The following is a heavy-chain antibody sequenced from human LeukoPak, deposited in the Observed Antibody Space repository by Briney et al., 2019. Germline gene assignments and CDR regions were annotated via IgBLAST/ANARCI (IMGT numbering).Heavy chain of an antibody. Sequence: ETLSLTCAVYGGSFSGYYWSWIRQPPGKGLEWIGEINHSGSTNYNPSLKSRVTISVDTSKNQFSLKLSSVTAADTAVYYCARAVTTRYYFDYWGQGTLVTVSS. CDR2: INHSGST. D-gene: IGHD4-17*01. CDR1: GGSFSGYY. J-gene: IGHJ4*02. V-gene: IGHV4-34*01. CDR3: ARAVTTRYYFDY.